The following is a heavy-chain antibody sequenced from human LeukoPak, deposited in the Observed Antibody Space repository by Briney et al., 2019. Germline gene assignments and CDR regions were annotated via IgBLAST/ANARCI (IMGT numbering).Heavy chain of an antibody. CDR3: AKEGGGLSFDY. J-gene: IGHJ4*02. Sequence: GGSLRLSCVASGFTFRNYGMHWVRQAPGKGLKWVAVTSYDGSNKYYADSVKGRFTISRDNSKSTLYLQMNSLRAEDTAVYYCAKEGGGLSFDYWGQGTLVTVSP. CDR1: GFTFRNYG. V-gene: IGHV3-30*18. CDR2: TSYDGSNK. D-gene: IGHD2-2*01.